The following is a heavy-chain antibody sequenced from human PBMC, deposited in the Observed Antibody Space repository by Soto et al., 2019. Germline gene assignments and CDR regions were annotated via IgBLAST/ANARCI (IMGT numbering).Heavy chain of an antibody. Sequence: GSLRLSCAASGFTFSSFAMDWVRQAPGKGLEWVSAISNSFSDGNTHYADSVKGRFTISRDNDKNTVSLEMNSLRAEDTAVYYCAKVFSPEGGNYFDYWGQGTPVTVSS. V-gene: IGHV3-23*01. CDR3: AKVFSPEGGNYFDY. CDR2: ISNSFSDGNT. CDR1: GFTFSSFA. J-gene: IGHJ4*02.